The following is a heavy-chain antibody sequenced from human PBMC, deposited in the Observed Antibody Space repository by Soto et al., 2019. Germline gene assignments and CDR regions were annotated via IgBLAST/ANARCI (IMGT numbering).Heavy chain of an antibody. D-gene: IGHD1-7*01. CDR1: GGTFSSYA. V-gene: IGHV1-69*13. CDR3: AREKSGNWNYKVIQPFSQPYGIDF. J-gene: IGHJ6*02. Sequence: SVKVSCKASGGTFSSYAISWVRQAPGQGLEWMGGIIPIFGTANYAQKFQGRVTITADESTSTAYMELSSLRSEDTAVYYCAREKSGNWNYKVIQPFSQPYGIDFSYPGPTGSVSS. CDR2: IIPIFGTA.